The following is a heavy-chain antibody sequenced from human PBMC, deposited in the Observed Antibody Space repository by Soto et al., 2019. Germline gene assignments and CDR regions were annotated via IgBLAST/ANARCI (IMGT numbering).Heavy chain of an antibody. CDR2: IWYDGSNT. Sequence: QVQLVESGGGVVQPGRSLRLSCAASGFTFSSYGMHWVRQAPGKGLEWVAVIWYDGSNTYYADSVKGRFTISRDNSKNPLYLQMNSLRAEDTAVYYCARDPRRYCSSTSCHPFDYWGQGTLVTVSS. D-gene: IGHD2-2*01. J-gene: IGHJ4*02. CDR3: ARDPRRYCSSTSCHPFDY. CDR1: GFTFSSYG. V-gene: IGHV3-33*01.